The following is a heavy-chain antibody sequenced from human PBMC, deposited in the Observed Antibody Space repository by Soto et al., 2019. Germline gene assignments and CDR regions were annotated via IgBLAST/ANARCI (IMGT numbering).Heavy chain of an antibody. D-gene: IGHD3-3*01. CDR2: IIPIFGTA. CDR1: GGTFSSYA. Sequence: SVKGSCKASGGTFSSYAISWVRQAPGQGLEWMGGIIPIFGTANYAQKFQGRVTITADESTSTAYMELSSLRSEDTAVYYCARSLTIFVVVISQVATGNWFDPWGQGTRVTVSS. CDR3: ARSLTIFVVVISQVATGNWFDP. V-gene: IGHV1-69*13. J-gene: IGHJ5*02.